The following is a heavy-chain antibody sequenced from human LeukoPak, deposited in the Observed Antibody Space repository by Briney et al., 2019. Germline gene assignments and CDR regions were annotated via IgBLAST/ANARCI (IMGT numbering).Heavy chain of an antibody. CDR3: ARSSGWPLDLDWFDP. D-gene: IGHD6-19*01. CDR2: ISAYNGNT. Sequence: GASVKVSCKASGYTFTSYGISWVRQAPGQGLEWMGWISAYNGNTNYAQKLQGRVTMTTDTSTSTAYMELRSLRSDDTAVYYCARSSGWPLDLDWFDPWGQGTLVTVSS. V-gene: IGHV1-18*01. CDR1: GYTFTSYG. J-gene: IGHJ5*02.